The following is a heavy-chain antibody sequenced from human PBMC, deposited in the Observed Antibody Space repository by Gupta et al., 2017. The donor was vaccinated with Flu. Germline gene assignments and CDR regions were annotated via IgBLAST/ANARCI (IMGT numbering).Heavy chain of an antibody. J-gene: IGHJ6*03. V-gene: IGHV3-30*18. CDR2: IANDGSNK. Sequence: QMQLVESGGGVVQLGTALRLSCAASGCTFRTYGMHWVRRAPGKGGEGVADIANDGSNKEYADSVRGRFTISRNNSKNTLSLEMDSLRVEDTAVYYCAKDGPWTASFPYYCYYMDVWGKGTTVTVSS. D-gene: IGHD2-2*01. CDR1: GCTFRTYG. CDR3: AKDGPWTASFPYYCYYMDV.